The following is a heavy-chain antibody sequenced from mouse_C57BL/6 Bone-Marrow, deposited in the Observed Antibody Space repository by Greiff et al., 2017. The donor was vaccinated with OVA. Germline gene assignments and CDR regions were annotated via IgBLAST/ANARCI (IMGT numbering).Heavy chain of an antibody. CDR2: IDPETGGT. CDR3: RYGSSYVNAMDY. V-gene: IGHV1-15*01. CDR1: GYTFTDYE. Sequence: VQLQQSGAELVRPGASVTLSCKASGYTFTDYEMHWVKQTPVHGLEWIGAIDPETGGTAYNQKFKGKAILTADKSSSTAYMELRSLTSEDSAVYYCRYGSSYVNAMDYWGQGTSVTVSS. D-gene: IGHD1-1*01. J-gene: IGHJ4*01.